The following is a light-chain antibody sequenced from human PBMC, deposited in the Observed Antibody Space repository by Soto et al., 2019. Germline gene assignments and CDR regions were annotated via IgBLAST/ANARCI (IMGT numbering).Light chain of an antibody. J-gene: IGKJ1*01. V-gene: IGKV1-13*02. CDR1: QGISSA. Sequence: AIQLTQSPSSLSASVGDRVTITCRASQGISSALAWYQQKPGKAPKLLIYDASSLESGVQSRFGGSGSGPEFTLTISSLQAEDFASYCCQRFNSYPQTFGQGTKVEIK. CDR2: DAS. CDR3: QRFNSYPQT.